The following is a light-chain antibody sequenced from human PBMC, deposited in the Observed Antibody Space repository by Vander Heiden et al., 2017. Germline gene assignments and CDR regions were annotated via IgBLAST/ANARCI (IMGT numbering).Light chain of an antibody. V-gene: IGKV1-12*01. J-gene: IGKJ3*01. CDR1: HHIKNK. Sequence: DIQMTQSPSYLSASVGDTVTMTCRSSHHIKNKLAWYQQRPGGGPRLLISYASALQFEIPSRFSGGGYGTDFTLTINGLQPDDFATYFCQQTTTFPLAFGPGTTVDV. CDR3: QQTTTFPLA. CDR2: YAS.